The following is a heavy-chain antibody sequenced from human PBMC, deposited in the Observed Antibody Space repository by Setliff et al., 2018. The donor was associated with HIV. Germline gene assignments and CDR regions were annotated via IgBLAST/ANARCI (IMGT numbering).Heavy chain of an antibody. V-gene: IGHV4-59*08. J-gene: IGHJ4*02. CDR3: VHSLLGAPMVDY. D-gene: IGHD3-10*01. CDR1: GASISSYS. CDR2: INHGGRA. Sequence: PSETLSLTCTVSGASISSYSWSWIRQSPGKRLEWIGEINHGGRANYNPSLKSRVTISVDTSKNQFSLRLNSVTAADTAMYYCVHSLLGAPMVDYWGQGTLVTVSS.